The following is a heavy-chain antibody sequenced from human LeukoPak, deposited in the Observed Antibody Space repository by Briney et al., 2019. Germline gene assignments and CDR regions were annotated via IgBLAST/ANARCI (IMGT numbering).Heavy chain of an antibody. CDR3: ARDITMIVVAPFDP. CDR2: ISYDGSNK. CDR1: GFTFSSYA. D-gene: IGHD3-22*01. V-gene: IGHV3-30-3*01. Sequence: GGSLRLSCAASGFTFSSYAMHWVRQAPGKGLEWVAVISYDGSNKYYADSVKGRFTISRDNSKNALYLQMNSLRAEDTAVYYCARDITMIVVAPFDPWGQGTLVTVSS. J-gene: IGHJ5*02.